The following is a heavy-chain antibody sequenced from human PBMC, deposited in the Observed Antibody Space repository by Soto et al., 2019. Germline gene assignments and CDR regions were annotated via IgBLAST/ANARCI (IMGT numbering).Heavy chain of an antibody. J-gene: IGHJ4*02. Sequence: KASETLSLTCAVYGGSFSGYYWSSILQPPGKGLEWIGEINHSGSTNYHPSLKSRVTISVDTSRNQFSLKPSPVTAADTAVYYCAAETYYYDSSGYYYGDYWGQGTLVTVYS. D-gene: IGHD3-22*01. CDR1: GGSFSGYY. CDR3: AAETYYYDSSGYYYGDY. V-gene: IGHV4-34*01. CDR2: INHSGST.